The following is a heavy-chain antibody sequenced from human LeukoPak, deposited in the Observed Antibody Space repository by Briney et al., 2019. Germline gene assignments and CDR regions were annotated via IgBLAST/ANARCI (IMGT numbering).Heavy chain of an antibody. V-gene: IGHV1-24*01. Sequence: ASVKVSCKVSGYTLTELSMHWVRQAPGKGLEWMGGFDPEDGETIYAQKFQGRVTMTEDTSTDTAYTELSSLRSEDTAVYYCATEVTMIVVAQSYWYFDLWGRGTLVTVSS. D-gene: IGHD3-22*01. CDR2: FDPEDGET. J-gene: IGHJ2*01. CDR3: ATEVTMIVVAQSYWYFDL. CDR1: GYTLTELS.